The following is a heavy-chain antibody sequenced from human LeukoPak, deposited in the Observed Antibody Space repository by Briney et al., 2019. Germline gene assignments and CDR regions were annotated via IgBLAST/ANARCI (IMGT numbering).Heavy chain of an antibody. CDR3: ARVASKGGMDV. J-gene: IGHJ6*02. V-gene: IGHV4-59*01. D-gene: IGHD5/OR15-5a*01. CDR1: GGSISSYH. CDR2: THYSGST. Sequence: SETLSLTRTVSGGSISSYHWSWIRQPPGKGLEWIGYTHYSGSTTYNPSLRSRVTVSLDKYNNQFSLRLTSVTTADTAVYYCARVASKGGMDVWGQGTTVTVSS.